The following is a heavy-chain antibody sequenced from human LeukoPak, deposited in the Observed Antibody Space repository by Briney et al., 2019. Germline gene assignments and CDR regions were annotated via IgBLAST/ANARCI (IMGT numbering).Heavy chain of an antibody. CDR1: GYTLTELS. CDR2: FDPEDGET. D-gene: IGHD6-13*01. CDR3: ATAIAAAGTHFDY. J-gene: IGHJ4*02. Sequence: GASXKVSCKVSGYTLTELSMHWVRQAPGKGREWRGGFDPEDGETIYAQKFQGRVTMTEDTSTEKDYMEMSSLRSEDTAVYYCATAIAAAGTHFDYWGQGTLVTVSS. V-gene: IGHV1-24*01.